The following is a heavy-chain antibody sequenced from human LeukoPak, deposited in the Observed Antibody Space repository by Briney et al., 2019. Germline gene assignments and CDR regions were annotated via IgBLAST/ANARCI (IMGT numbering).Heavy chain of an antibody. V-gene: IGHV4-39*01. D-gene: IGHD3-22*01. CDR1: GGSISSGPYY. Sequence: SETLSLTCTVSGGSISSGPYYWVWIRQPPGKGLEWIGNFYYTGSTNYNPSLKSRLTISVDTSKNQFSLKLSSVTAADTAVYYCARSPPYYYDSSGYFRPFDYWGQGTLVTVSS. J-gene: IGHJ4*02. CDR2: FYYTGST. CDR3: ARSPPYYYDSSGYFRPFDY.